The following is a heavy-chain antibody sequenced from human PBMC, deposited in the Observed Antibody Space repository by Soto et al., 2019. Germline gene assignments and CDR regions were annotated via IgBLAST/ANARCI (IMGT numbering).Heavy chain of an antibody. CDR1: GYTFTGYY. CDR3: ARGPLE. J-gene: IGHJ4*02. CDR2: IDPDSGDT. V-gene: IGHV1-2*02. Sequence: ASVKVSCKASGYTFTGYYLHWVRQAPGQGPEWVGKIDPDSGDTDQSQKFQGRVTLTRDTAIDTAYMELTRLTLDDTAIYYCARGPLEWGQGTLVTVSS.